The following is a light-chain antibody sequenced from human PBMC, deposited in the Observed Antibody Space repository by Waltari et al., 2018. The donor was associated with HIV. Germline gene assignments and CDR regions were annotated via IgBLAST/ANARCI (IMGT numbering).Light chain of an antibody. CDR2: EVS. V-gene: IGLV2-14*01. CDR3: SSYTSSSRGV. CDR1: SSDVGGYHY. Sequence: QSALTQPASVSGSPGQSITISCTGTSSDVGGYHYVSWYQQQPGKAPKLMSYEVSNRPSGVSNRYSGSKSGNTASLTISGLQAEDEADYYCSSYTSSSRGVFGGGTKLTVL. J-gene: IGLJ3*02.